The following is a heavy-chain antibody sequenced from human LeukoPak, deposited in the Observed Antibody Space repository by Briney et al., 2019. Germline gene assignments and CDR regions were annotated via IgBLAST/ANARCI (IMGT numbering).Heavy chain of an antibody. CDR2: ISAHTGNT. CDR3: AGSVQLERPDRFDP. J-gene: IGHJ5*02. D-gene: IGHD1-1*01. Sequence: GASVKVSCKTSGYTLSSYGINWVRQAPGQGLEWMAWISAHTGNTNYAPKFQGGVTMTIDSSTSTAYMDLRSLRPDDTAVYYCAGSVQLERPDRFDPWGQGTLVTVSS. CDR1: GYTLSSYG. V-gene: IGHV1-18*01.